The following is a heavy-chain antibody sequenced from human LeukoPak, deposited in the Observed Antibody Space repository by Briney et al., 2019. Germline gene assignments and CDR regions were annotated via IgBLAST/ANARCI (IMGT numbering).Heavy chain of an antibody. J-gene: IGHJ4*02. V-gene: IGHV3-7*01. D-gene: IGHD3-10*01. Sequence: GGSLRLSCAASGFTFSRYWMSWVRQAPGKGLEWVANIKQDGSEKYYVDSVKGRFTISRDNAKNSLYLQMNSLRAEDTAVYYCARDPYYGSGSYYQKRLDYWGQGTLVTVSS. CDR3: ARDPYYGSGSYYQKRLDY. CDR1: GFTFSRYW. CDR2: IKQDGSEK.